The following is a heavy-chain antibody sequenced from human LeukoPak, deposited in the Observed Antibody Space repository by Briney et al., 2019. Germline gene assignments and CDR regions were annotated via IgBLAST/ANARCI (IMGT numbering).Heavy chain of an antibody. CDR3: ARDRGVDYCSGGSCSHYYYYMDV. J-gene: IGHJ6*03. D-gene: IGHD2-15*01. CDR1: GYTFTGYY. V-gene: IGHV1-2*02. CDR2: INPNSGGT. Sequence: GASVTVSCKASGYTFTGYYIHWVRQAPGQGLEWMGWINPNSGGTNYAQKFQGRVTMTRDTSISTAYMELSRLRSDDTAVYYCARDRGVDYCSGGSCSHYYYYMDVWGKGTTVTISS.